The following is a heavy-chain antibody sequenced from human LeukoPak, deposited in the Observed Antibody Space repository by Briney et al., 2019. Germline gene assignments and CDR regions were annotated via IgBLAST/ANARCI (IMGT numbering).Heavy chain of an antibody. CDR1: GYTFTSYG. Sequence: VASVKVSCKAPGYTFTSYGISWVRQAPGQGLEWMGWISAYNGNTNYAQKLQGRVTMTTDTSTSTAYMELRSLRSDDTAVYYCAIGTTKTGNPFDPWGQGTLVTVSS. CDR3: AIGTTKTGNPFDP. CDR2: ISAYNGNT. D-gene: IGHD1-1*01. V-gene: IGHV1-18*01. J-gene: IGHJ5*02.